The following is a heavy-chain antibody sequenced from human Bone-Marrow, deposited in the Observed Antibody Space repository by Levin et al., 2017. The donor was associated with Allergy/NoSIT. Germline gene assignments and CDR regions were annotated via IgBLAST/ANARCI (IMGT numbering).Heavy chain of an antibody. J-gene: IGHJ4*02. CDR3: AREQARPDY. CDR1: GFSFSDHY. CDR2: ITSSGGFT. V-gene: IGHV3-11*06. Sequence: SCAASGFSFSDHYMSWIRQAPGKGLEWISYITSSGGFTNYADSVKGRFTISRDNAKNLLYLQMNSLRVEDTAVYYCAREQARPDYWGQGTLVTVSS.